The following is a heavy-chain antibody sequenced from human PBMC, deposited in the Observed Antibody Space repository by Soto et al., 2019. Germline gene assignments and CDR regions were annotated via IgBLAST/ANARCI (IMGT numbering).Heavy chain of an antibody. CDR2: INHSGST. CDR3: ASRLVAATLRAFDI. D-gene: IGHD2-15*01. CDR1: GGSFIGYY. J-gene: IGHJ3*02. V-gene: IGHV4-34*01. Sequence: SETLSLTCAVYGGSFIGYYWSWIRQPPGKGLEWIGEINHSGSTNYNPSLKSRVTISVDTSKNQFSLKLSSVTAADTAVYYCASRLVAATLRAFDIWGQGTMVTVSS.